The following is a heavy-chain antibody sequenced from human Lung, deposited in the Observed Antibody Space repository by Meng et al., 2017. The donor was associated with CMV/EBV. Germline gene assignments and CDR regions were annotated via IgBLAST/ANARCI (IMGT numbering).Heavy chain of an antibody. J-gene: IGHJ5*02. D-gene: IGHD3-3*01. Sequence: LSCTVSGGSISSSAYYWSWIRQHQGKGLEWFGYIYYSGSTYYNPSLKSRVTISVDTSNTQFSLTLSSVTAADTAVYYCARGPTPTISEGWFDPWGQGTLVTVSS. CDR3: ARGPTPTISEGWFDP. CDR1: GGSISSSAYY. V-gene: IGHV4-31*03. CDR2: IYYSGST.